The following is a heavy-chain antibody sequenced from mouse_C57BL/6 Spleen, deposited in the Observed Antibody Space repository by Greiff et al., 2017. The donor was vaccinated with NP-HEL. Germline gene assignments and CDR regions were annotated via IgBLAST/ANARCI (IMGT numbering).Heavy chain of an antibody. CDR2: LYPGGGYT. Sequence: QVQLQQSGAELVRPGTSVKMSCKASGYTFTNYWIGWAKQRPGHGLEWIGDLYPGGGYTNYNEKFKGKATLTADKYSSTAYMQFSSLTSEDSAIYYCARSRAYYSNYGYYFDYWGQGTTLTVSS. D-gene: IGHD2-5*01. CDR3: ARSRAYYSNYGYYFDY. CDR1: GYTFTNYW. V-gene: IGHV1-63*01. J-gene: IGHJ2*01.